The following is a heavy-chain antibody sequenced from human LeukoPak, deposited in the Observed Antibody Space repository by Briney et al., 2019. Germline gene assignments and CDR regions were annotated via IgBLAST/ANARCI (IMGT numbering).Heavy chain of an antibody. Sequence: SETLSLTCAVYGGAFSGYYWSWIRQPPGKGLEWIGEINHSGSTNYNPSLKSRVTISVDTSKNQFSLKLSSVTAADTAVYYCARGSTRGYSYGYYYYYGMDVWGQGTTVTVSS. D-gene: IGHD5-18*01. CDR2: INHSGST. V-gene: IGHV4-34*01. CDR3: ARGSTRGYSYGYYYYYGMDV. CDR1: GGAFSGYY. J-gene: IGHJ6*02.